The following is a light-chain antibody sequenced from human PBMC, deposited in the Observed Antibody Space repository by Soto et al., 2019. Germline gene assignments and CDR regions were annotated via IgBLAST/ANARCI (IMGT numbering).Light chain of an antibody. Sequence: EIVLTQSPGTLSLSPGERATLSCRASQSLSSNYLAWYQQKPGQDPRLLIYGASSRATGIPDRFSGSGSGTDFTLTISRLEPEDFAVFYCHQCDSSPWTFGQGTKVDIK. V-gene: IGKV3-20*01. J-gene: IGKJ1*01. CDR2: GAS. CDR3: HQCDSSPWT. CDR1: QSLSSNY.